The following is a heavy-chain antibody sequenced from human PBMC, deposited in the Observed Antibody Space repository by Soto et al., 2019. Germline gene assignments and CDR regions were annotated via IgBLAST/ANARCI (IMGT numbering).Heavy chain of an antibody. J-gene: IGHJ5*02. CDR1: GYTLTELS. D-gene: IGHD1-7*01. Sequence: ASVKVSCKVSGYTLTELSMHWVRQAPGKGLEWMGGFDPEDGETIYAQKFQGRVTMTEDTSTDTAYVELSSLRSEDTAVYYCATVLAINQYNWNFAGPWGQGTLVTVSS. CDR2: FDPEDGET. V-gene: IGHV1-24*01. CDR3: ATVLAINQYNWNFAGP.